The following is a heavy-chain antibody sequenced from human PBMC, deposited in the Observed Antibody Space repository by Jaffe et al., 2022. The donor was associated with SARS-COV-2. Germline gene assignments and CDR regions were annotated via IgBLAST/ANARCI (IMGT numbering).Heavy chain of an antibody. Sequence: EVQLVESGGGLVQPGGSLRLSCVVSGFTLSTNFMSWVRQAPGKGLEWVSVIYSDDSTYHADSVKGRFTISRDNSKNTLWLQMNSLRPEDTAMYYCATVARNLMSHYWGQGTLVTVSS. CDR1: GFTLSTNF. CDR2: IYSDDST. V-gene: IGHV3-66*02. CDR3: ATVARNLMSHY. J-gene: IGHJ4*02.